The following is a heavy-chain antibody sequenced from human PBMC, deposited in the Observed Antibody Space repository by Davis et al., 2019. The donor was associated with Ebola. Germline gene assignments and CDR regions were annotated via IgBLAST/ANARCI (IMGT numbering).Heavy chain of an antibody. CDR2: ISGSGGDK. J-gene: IGHJ5*02. V-gene: IGHV3-23*01. CDR3: VRGPESSPHVVVPTAIFDP. Sequence: PGGSLRLSCAASGFAFSTYVMTWVRQAPGKGMEWVSAISGSGGDKYYADSVEGRFTISRDNSKNTLSLQMDSLRADDTAVYYCVRGPESSPHVVVPTAIFDPWGQGILVTVSS. D-gene: IGHD2-2*01. CDR1: GFAFSTYV.